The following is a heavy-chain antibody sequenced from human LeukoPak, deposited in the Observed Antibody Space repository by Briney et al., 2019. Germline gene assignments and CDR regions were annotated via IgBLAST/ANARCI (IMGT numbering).Heavy chain of an antibody. J-gene: IGHJ4*02. CDR1: GLTLSSGA. Sequence: PVGSHRLFCAASGLTLSSGAVHWVPHAPLKGRESGAAISYDGSNKYYAGSVQGRFTISRDKPTSTPYLEMSSLRAEDTAVYYCASAYYAFWSGDYCSGGDYCGQGTMVTVTS. CDR2: ISYDGSNK. CDR3: ASAYYAFWSGDYCSGGDY. D-gene: IGHD3-3*01. V-gene: IGHV3-30*15.